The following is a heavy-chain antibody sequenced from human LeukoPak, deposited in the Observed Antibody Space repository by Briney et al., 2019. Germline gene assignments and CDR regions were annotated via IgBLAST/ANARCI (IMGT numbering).Heavy chain of an antibody. CDR2: ISSSSSYI. CDR1: GFTFSSYS. D-gene: IGHD6-19*01. J-gene: IGHJ4*02. V-gene: IGHV3-21*01. Sequence: GGSLRLSCAASGFTFSSYSMNWVRQAPGKGLEWVSSISSSSSYIYYADSVKGRFTISRDNAKNSLYLQMNSLRAEDTAVYYCARVGSSGWYYFDYWDQGTLVTVSS. CDR3: ARVGSSGWYYFDY.